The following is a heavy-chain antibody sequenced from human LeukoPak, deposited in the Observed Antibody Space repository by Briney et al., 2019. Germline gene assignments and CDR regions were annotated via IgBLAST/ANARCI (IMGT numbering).Heavy chain of an antibody. J-gene: IGHJ5*02. CDR3: ARGGYCSGGSCYEKHNWFDP. D-gene: IGHD2-15*01. Sequence: GASVKVSFKASGGTFSSYAISWVRQAPGQGLEWMGGIIPIFGTANYAQKFQGRVTITADESTSTAYMELSSLRSEDTAVYYCARGGYCSGGSCYEKHNWFDPWGQGTLVTVSS. V-gene: IGHV1-69*13. CDR2: IIPIFGTA. CDR1: GGTFSSYA.